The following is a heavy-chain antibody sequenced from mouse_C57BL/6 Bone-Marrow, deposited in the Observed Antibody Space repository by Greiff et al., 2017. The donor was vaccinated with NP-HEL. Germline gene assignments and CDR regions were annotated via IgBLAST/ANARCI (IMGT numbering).Heavy chain of an antibody. Sequence: VQLQQPGAELVKPGASVKLSCKASGYTFTSYWMHWVKQRPGRGLEWIGRIDPNSGGTKYNEKFKSKATLTVDKPSSTAYMQLSSLTSEDSAVYYCARWYDYIYYAMDYWGQGTSVTVSS. J-gene: IGHJ4*01. CDR3: ARWYDYIYYAMDY. D-gene: IGHD2-4*01. V-gene: IGHV1-72*01. CDR1: GYTFTSYW. CDR2: IDPNSGGT.